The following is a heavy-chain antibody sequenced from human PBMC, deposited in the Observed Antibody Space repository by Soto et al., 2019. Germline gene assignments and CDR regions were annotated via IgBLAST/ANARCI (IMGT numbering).Heavy chain of an antibody. CDR3: TSASPFYYFDY. CDR1: GFTFSGSA. CDR2: IRSKANSYAT. V-gene: IGHV3-73*01. Sequence: EVQLVESGGGLVQPGGSLKLSCAASGFTFSGSAMHWVRQASGKGLEWVVRIRSKANSYATAYAASVKGRFTISRDDSKNTAYLQMNSLKTEDTAVYYCTSASPFYYFDYWGQGTLVTVSS. J-gene: IGHJ4*02.